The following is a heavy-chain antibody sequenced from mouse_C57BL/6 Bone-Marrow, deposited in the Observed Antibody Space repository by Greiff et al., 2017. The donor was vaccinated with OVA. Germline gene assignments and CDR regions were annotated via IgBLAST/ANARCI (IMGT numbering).Heavy chain of an antibody. CDR1: GFTFSSYT. CDR2: ISGGGGNT. J-gene: IGHJ2*01. D-gene: IGHD2-1*01. CDR3: ARQAIYYGNYWYFDY. V-gene: IGHV5-9*01. Sequence: EVQLVESGGGLVKPGGSLKLSCAASGFTFSSYTMSWVRQTPEKRLEWVATISGGGGNTYYPDSVKGRFPISRDNAKNTLYLQMSSLRSEDTALYYCARQAIYYGNYWYFDYWGQGTTLTVSS.